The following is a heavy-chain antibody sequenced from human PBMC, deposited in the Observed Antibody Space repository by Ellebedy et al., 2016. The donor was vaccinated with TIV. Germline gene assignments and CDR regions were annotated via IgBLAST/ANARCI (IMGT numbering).Heavy chain of an antibody. V-gene: IGHV4-31*03. CDR1: GGSINSGGYY. CDR3: ATGNQRDRLLVY. J-gene: IGHJ4*02. Sequence: MPSETLSLTCTVSGGSINSGGYYWSWIRQYPGKGLEWIGYIYYSGSTYYNPSLKSRVTISVDTSKNQFSLNLSPVTAAETAVYYWATGNQRDRLLVYWGQGTLVTVSS. D-gene: IGHD2-2*01. CDR2: IYYSGST.